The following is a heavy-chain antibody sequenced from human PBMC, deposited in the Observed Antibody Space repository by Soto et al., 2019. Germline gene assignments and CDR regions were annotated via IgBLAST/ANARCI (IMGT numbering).Heavy chain of an antibody. J-gene: IGHJ1*01. CDR2: IYYSGST. V-gene: IGHV4-31*03. Sequence: SETLSLTCTVSGDSISNGRYYWNWIRQQPGKGLEWIGYIYYSGSTDYNPSPKSRVTISVDTSKNQFSLKLSSVTAADAAVYYCAIENGWAKYFQYWGQGTLVTVSS. CDR1: GDSISNGRYY. CDR3: AIENGWAKYFQY. D-gene: IGHD1-1*01.